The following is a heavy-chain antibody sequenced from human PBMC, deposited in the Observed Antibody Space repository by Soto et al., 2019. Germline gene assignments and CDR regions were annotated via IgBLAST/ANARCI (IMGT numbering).Heavy chain of an antibody. V-gene: IGHV1-18*01. Sequence: QVQLVQSGAEVKKPGASVKVSCKASGYTFTSYGISWVRQTPGQGLEWMGWISAYNGNTNYAQKLQGRVTMTTDTSTSTAYMELRSLRSDDTAVYYCASSSSSLLRGYYYYGIDVWGQGTTVTVSS. CDR2: ISAYNGNT. CDR3: ASSSSSLLRGYYYYGIDV. J-gene: IGHJ6*02. D-gene: IGHD6-6*01. CDR1: GYTFTSYG.